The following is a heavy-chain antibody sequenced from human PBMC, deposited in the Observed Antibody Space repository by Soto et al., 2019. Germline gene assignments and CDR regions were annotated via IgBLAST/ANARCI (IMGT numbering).Heavy chain of an antibody. V-gene: IGHV1-69*12. D-gene: IGHD1-26*01. J-gene: IGHJ3*02. Sequence: QVQLVQSGAEVKKPGSSVKVSCKASGGTLSSYAISWVRQAPGQGLEWMGGIIPIFGTANYAQKFQGRVTITADESTSTAYMELSSLRSEDTAVYFCARDQSGSYPPRGAFDIWGQGTMVTVSS. CDR1: GGTLSSYA. CDR3: ARDQSGSYPPRGAFDI. CDR2: IIPIFGTA.